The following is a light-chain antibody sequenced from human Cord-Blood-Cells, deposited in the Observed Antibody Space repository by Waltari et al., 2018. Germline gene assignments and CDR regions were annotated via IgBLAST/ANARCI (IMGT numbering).Light chain of an antibody. CDR2: EVS. CDR3: SSYAGSNKVV. Sequence: QSALTQPPSASVSPGQSVTISCTGTSSDVGGYNYVSWYQQHPGKAPKLMIYEVSKRPSGVPDRFSGYKSGNTASLTVSGLQAEDEADYYCSSYAGSNKVVFGGGTKLTVL. V-gene: IGLV2-8*01. CDR1: SSDVGGYNY. J-gene: IGLJ2*01.